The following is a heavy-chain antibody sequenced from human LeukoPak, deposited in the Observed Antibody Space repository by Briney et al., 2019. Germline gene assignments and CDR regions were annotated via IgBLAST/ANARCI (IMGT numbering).Heavy chain of an antibody. CDR1: GYTFTGYY. V-gene: IGHV1-2*02. CDR3: ARGAAAYYYYYYMDV. D-gene: IGHD6-25*01. CDR2: INPNSGGT. J-gene: IGHJ6*03. Sequence: ASVKVPCKASGYTFTGYYMHWVRQAPGQGLEWMGWINPNSGGTNYAQKFQGRATMTRDTSISTAYMELSRLRSDDTAVYYCARGAAAYYYYYYMDVWGKGTTVTVSS.